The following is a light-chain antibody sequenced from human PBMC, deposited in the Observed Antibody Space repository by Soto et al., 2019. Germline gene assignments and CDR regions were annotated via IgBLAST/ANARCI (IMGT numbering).Light chain of an antibody. CDR1: ERVSGCS. CDR2: AAS. V-gene: IGKV3-20*01. Sequence: EIVLTQSPGTLSLSPGERATLSCRASERVSGCSLAWYQQRLGQAPRLLIYAASSRAGGVPDRFRGSGSGTDFSLTISRLEPEDFAVYYCQQYGDSLITFGQGTRLEI. J-gene: IGKJ5*01. CDR3: QQYGDSLIT.